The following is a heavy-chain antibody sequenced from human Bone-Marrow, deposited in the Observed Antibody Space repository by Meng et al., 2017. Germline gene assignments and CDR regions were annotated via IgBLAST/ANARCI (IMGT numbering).Heavy chain of an antibody. J-gene: IGHJ4*02. Sequence: SETLSLTCAVYGGSFSGYYWSWIRQPPGKGLEWIGEINHSGSTNYNPSLESRVTISVDTSKNQFSLKLSSVTAADTAVYHCARGDPVVVPAAIDSYYFDYWGQGTLVTVSS. CDR1: GGSFSGYY. V-gene: IGHV4-34*01. CDR3: ARGDPVVVPAAIDSYYFDY. CDR2: INHSGST. D-gene: IGHD2-2*01.